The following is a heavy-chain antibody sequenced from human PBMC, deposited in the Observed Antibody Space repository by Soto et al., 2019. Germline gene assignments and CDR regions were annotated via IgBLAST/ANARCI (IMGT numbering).Heavy chain of an antibody. J-gene: IGHJ4*02. V-gene: IGHV1-46*01. CDR2: INPSGGST. CDR1: GYTFTSFY. D-gene: IGHD1-1*01. Sequence: QVQLVQSRAEVKKPGASVKVSCKASGYTFTSFYMHWMRQAPGQGLEWLGIINPSGGSTSYAQKLQGRVTMTGDKSTNTVYMELSSLRSGDTAVYYCARALPRISTSREGDYWGQGTLVTVSS. CDR3: ARALPRISTSREGDY.